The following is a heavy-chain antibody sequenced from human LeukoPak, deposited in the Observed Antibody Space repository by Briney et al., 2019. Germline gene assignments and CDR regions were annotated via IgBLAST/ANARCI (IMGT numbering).Heavy chain of an antibody. CDR2: ISTRDRT. CDR1: GSTFSNYA. CDR3: ARESPYAVGLSSRIYYFDH. D-gene: IGHD1-26*01. V-gene: IGHV3-23*01. Sequence: GGSLRLSCAASGSTFSNYAISWVRQAPGKALEWVSAISTRDRTYYTDSVKGRFTISRDNSKNTVLLQPSSLRADDTAIYYCARESPYAVGLSSRIYYFDHWGQGALVTVSS. J-gene: IGHJ4*02.